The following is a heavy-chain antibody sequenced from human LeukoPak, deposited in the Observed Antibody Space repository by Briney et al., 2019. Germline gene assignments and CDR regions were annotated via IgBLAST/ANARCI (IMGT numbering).Heavy chain of an antibody. CDR3: AKKEGTMIVVVSGGPFDY. D-gene: IGHD3-22*01. J-gene: IGHJ4*02. CDR1: GFTFASYG. CDR2: ISGSGGST. Sequence: GSLRLSCAASGFTFASYGMHWVRQAPGKGLEWVSAISGSGGSTYYADSVKGRFTISRDNSKNTLYLQMNSLRAEDTAVYYCAKKEGTMIVVVSGGPFDYWGQGTLVTVSS. V-gene: IGHV3-23*01.